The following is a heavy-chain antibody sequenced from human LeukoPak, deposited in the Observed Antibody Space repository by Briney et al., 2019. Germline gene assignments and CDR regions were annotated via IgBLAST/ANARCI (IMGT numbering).Heavy chain of an antibody. J-gene: IGHJ4*02. CDR3: AKAREYYYDSSGYYY. V-gene: IGHV3-23*01. Sequence: GGSLRLSCAASGFTFSSYAMGWVRQAPGKGLEWVSAISGSGGSTYYADSVRGRFTISRDNSKNTLYLQMNSLRAEDTAVYYCAKAREYYYDSSGYYYWGQGTLVTVSS. CDR1: GFTFSSYA. D-gene: IGHD3-22*01. CDR2: ISGSGGST.